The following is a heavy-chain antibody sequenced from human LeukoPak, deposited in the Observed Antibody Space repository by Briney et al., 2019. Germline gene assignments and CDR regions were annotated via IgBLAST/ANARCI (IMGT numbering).Heavy chain of an antibody. CDR2: IKQDGSEK. D-gene: IGHD2-2*01. Sequence: QSGGSLRLSYAASGFTFSSYWMSWVRQAPGKGLEWVANIKQDGSEKYYVDSVKGRFTISRDNAKNSLYLQMNSLRAEDTAVYYCARILGYCSSNSCDSDYWGQGTLVTVSS. CDR3: ARILGYCSSNSCDSDY. V-gene: IGHV3-7*01. CDR1: GFTFSSYW. J-gene: IGHJ4*02.